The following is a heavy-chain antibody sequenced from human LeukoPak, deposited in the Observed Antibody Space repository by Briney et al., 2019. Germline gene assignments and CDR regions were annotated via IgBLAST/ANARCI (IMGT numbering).Heavy chain of an antibody. D-gene: IGHD6-19*01. CDR2: IYTSGST. CDR1: GGSISSGSYY. Sequence: SQTLSLTCTVSGGSISSGSYYWSWIRQPAGKGLEWIGRIYTSGSTNYNPSLKSRVTISVDTSKNQFSLKLSSVTAADTAVYYCARDAYSSGWYEARYYYYMDVWGKGTTVTVSS. J-gene: IGHJ6*03. CDR3: ARDAYSSGWYEARYYYYMDV. V-gene: IGHV4-61*02.